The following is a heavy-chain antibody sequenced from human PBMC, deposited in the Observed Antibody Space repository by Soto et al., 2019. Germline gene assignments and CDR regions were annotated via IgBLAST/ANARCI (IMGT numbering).Heavy chain of an antibody. CDR3: ARDETHYYDRSGYYLR. CDR2: IKQDGSET. CDR1: GFTFSSYW. D-gene: IGHD3-22*01. J-gene: IGHJ4*02. Sequence: GGSLRLSCAASGFTFSSYWMSWVRQAPGKGLEWVANIKQDGSETYYVDSVKGRFTISRDNAKNSLYLQMNSLRAEDTAVYYCARDETHYYDRSGYYLRWGQGTLVTVSS. V-gene: IGHV3-7*04.